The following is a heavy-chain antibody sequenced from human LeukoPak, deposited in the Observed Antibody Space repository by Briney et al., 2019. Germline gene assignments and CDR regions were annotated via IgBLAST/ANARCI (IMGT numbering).Heavy chain of an antibody. V-gene: IGHV4-61*02. CDR2: IYTSGST. CDR1: GGSINSGSYY. J-gene: IGHJ6*03. Sequence: SETLSLTCTVSGGSINSGSYYWSWIRQPAGKGLEWIGRIYTSGSTKYNPSLKSRVTISVDTSKNQFSLKLSSVTAADTAVYYCARVGSSSSYYYYYMDVWGKGTTVTVSS. D-gene: IGHD6-6*01. CDR3: ARVGSSSSYYYYYMDV.